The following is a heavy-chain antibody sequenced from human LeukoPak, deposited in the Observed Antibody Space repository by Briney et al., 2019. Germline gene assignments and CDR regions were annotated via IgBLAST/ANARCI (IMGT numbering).Heavy chain of an antibody. Sequence: GGSLRLSCAVSGITVSTNHVSWVRQAPGKGLEWVSIIYSGGTTYYADSVKGRFTISRDNSKNTLYLQMNSLRAEDTAVYYCARESSGFDIWGQGTMVTVSS. J-gene: IGHJ3*02. CDR1: GITVSTNH. CDR3: ARESSGFDI. CDR2: IYSGGTT. V-gene: IGHV3-66*01.